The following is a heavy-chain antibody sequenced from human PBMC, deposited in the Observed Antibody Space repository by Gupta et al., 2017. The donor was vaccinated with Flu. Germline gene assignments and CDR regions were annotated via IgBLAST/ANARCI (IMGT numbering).Heavy chain of an antibody. V-gene: IGHV1-18*01. CDR3: ARDRGDVLGVPAAIVYYYYMDV. J-gene: IGHJ6*03. Sequence: QDPGQGLEWMGWISAYNGNTNDAQKLQGKVTMTTDTTTSTAYMELRSLRSDDTAVYYCARDRGDVLGVPAAIVYYYYMDVWGKGNTVTVSS. D-gene: IGHD2-2*01. CDR2: ISAYNGNT.